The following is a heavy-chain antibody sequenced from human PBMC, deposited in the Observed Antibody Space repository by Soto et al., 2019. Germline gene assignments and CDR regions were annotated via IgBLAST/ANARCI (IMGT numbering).Heavy chain of an antibody. J-gene: IGHJ4*02. Sequence: EVQLVESGGDLVQPGGSLRLSCATSDFTFRNYWLNWVRQAPGKGLEWVANISPDGGTTNYVDSVKGRFTVSIDNVRNSVSLQMNSLRVEDTAVYFCFGGNGGPQWGQGTLVTVSP. CDR1: DFTFRNYW. CDR3: FGGNGGPQ. V-gene: IGHV3-7*03. D-gene: IGHD3-16*01. CDR2: ISPDGGTT.